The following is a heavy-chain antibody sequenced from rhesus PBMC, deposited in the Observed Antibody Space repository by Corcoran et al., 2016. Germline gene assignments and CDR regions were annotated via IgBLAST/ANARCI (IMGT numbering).Heavy chain of an antibody. Sequence: QVQLVQSGAEIKQPGASVKLSCKASGYTFTNYYMHWVRQAPGQGLEWIGLISPYNGNKSFAQNFQCRVTITTDTSTTTGYMELSSLRSEDTAVYYCTREGAAATFGFDYWGQGVQVTVSS. CDR1: GYTFTNYY. CDR3: TREGAAATFGFDY. J-gene: IGHJ4*01. D-gene: IGHD6-43*01. CDR2: ISPYNGNK. V-gene: IGHV1-1*01.